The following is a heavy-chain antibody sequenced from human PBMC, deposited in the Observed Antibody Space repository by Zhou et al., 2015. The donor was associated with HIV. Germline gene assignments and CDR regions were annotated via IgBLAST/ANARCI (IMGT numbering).Heavy chain of an antibody. CDR2: IIPIFGTA. Sequence: QVQLVQSGAEVKKPGSSVKVSCKTSGDIFSNFAVSWVRQAPGQGLEWMGGIIPIFGTANYAQKFQGSVTVTADESTSTAFLELSSLRSEDTAVYYCARGPYNSGWYFDYWGQGTLVTVSS. CDR3: ARGPYNSGWYFDY. V-gene: IGHV1-69*01. J-gene: IGHJ4*02. CDR1: GDIFSNFA. D-gene: IGHD6-19*01.